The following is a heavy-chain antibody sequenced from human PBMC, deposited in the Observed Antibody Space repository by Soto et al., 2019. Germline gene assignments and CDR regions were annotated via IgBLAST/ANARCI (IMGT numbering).Heavy chain of an antibody. J-gene: IGHJ4*02. D-gene: IGHD2-2*01. V-gene: IGHV3-30*03. CDR3: AIDVYCRSNSCLRNIVEY. CDR1: GFTFSNYG. Sequence: QVQLVESGGGVVQPGRSLRLSCAASGFTFSNYGMHWVRQAPGKGLEWVAIMSNDGKNKFYADSVKGRFTISRDDSKNTLYLQMDRLKTEDTAFYSCAIDVYCRSNSCLRNIVEYLWQGTLLTVSS. CDR2: MSNDGKNK.